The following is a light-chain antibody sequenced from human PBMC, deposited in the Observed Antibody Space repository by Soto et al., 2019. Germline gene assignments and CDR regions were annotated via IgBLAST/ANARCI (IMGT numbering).Light chain of an antibody. CDR1: SSDVGTYNL. V-gene: IGLV2-23*01. CDR3: CSYAGRI. Sequence: QSALTQPASVSGSPGQSITISCTGTSSDVGTYNLVSWYQQHPGKAPKLMIYEGSKRPSGVSNRFSGSKPGNTASLTISGLQAEDEADYYCCSYAGRIFGGGTKLTVL. J-gene: IGLJ2*01. CDR2: EGS.